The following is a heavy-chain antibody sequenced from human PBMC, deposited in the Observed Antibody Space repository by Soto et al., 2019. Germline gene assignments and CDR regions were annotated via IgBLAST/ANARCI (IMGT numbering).Heavy chain of an antibody. CDR3: AKDAYTPFRTTAHDSGGLDH. CDR2: ISRDGNNK. CDR1: GFTFRFFD. D-gene: IGHD4-4*01. V-gene: IGHV3-30*18. J-gene: IGHJ4*02. Sequence: GSLRLSCETSGFTFRFFDMHLVGPAPGKGLEWVAMISRDGNNKHYGDSVKGRFSISRDNSKNTLYLQMNRLSDDDTAIYYCAKDAYTPFRTTAHDSGGLDHWGRGTLVTVSS.